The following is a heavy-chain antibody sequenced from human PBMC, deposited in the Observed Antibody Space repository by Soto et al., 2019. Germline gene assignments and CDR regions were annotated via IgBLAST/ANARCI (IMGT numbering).Heavy chain of an antibody. V-gene: IGHV4-59*01. CDR2: IYYSGST. Sequence: QVQLQESGPGLVKPSETLSLTCTVSGGSISSYYWSWIRQPPGKGLEWIGYIYYSGSTNYNPSLKSRVTISVDTSKNQFSLKLSSVTAADTAVYYCARAFSSGIQLWSDAFDIWGQGTMVTVSS. J-gene: IGHJ3*02. CDR3: ARAFSSGIQLWSDAFDI. CDR1: GGSISSYY. D-gene: IGHD5-18*01.